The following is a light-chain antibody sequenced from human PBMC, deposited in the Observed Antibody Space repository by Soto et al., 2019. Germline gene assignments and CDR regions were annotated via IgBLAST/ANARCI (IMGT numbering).Light chain of an antibody. CDR1: LIFSMY. CDR2: DAS. J-gene: IGKJ4*01. Sequence: ESLLTQSPATLSLSPGDIATLSCRASLIFSMYLAWYQQKPGQAPRLLIYDASNRAPGVPARFSGSGFGTDFTLTISGLDPDDFAVYYCQSRTPWLTFGGGTKVDIK. V-gene: IGKV3-11*01. CDR3: QSRTPWLT.